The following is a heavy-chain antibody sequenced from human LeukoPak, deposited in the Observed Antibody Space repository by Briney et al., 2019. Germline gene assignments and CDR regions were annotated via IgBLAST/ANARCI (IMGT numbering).Heavy chain of an antibody. V-gene: IGHV1-8*01. D-gene: IGHD6-13*01. CDR3: ARGTAAAGTDY. J-gene: IGHJ4*02. CDR1: GYTFTSYD. Sequence: ASVKGSCKAAGYTFTSYDINWVLQATGQGLEWMGWMNPNSGNTGYAQKFQGRVTMTRNTSISTAYMELSSLRSEDTAVYYCARGTAAAGTDYWGQGTLVTVSS. CDR2: MNPNSGNT.